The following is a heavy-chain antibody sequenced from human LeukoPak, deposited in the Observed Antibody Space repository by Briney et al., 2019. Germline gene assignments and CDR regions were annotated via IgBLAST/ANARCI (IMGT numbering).Heavy chain of an antibody. CDR2: VFRLQTVRT. CDR1: DSSITSTYY. CDR3: ARVLHAPYLIDS. J-gene: IGHJ4*02. D-gene: IGHD2-8*01. Sequence: PSETLSLTCTVSDSSITSTYYWAWFRQPPGKGLEWIATVFRLQTVRTFYNPSLESRVTMSLDPPQNQFSLNLTSVTAADTALYFCARVLHAPYLIDSWGQGTLVTVSS. V-gene: IGHV4-38-2*02.